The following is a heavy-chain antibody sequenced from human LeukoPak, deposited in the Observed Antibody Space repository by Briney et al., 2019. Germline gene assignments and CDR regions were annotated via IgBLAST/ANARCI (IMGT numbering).Heavy chain of an antibody. J-gene: IGHJ4*02. CDR1: GFTFDDYA. V-gene: IGHV3-9*01. CDR3: ATGYSGYGIDY. D-gene: IGHD5-12*01. CDR2: ISWNSGSI. Sequence: PGRSLRLSCAASGFTFDDYAMHWVRQAPGKGLEWVSGISWNSGSIGYADSVKGRFTISRDNAKNSLSLQMNSLRAEDTALYYCATGYSGYGIDYWGQGTLVTVSS.